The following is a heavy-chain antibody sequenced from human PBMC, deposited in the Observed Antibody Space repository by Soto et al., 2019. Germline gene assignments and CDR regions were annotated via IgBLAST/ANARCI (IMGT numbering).Heavy chain of an antibody. CDR3: AKDRLRGYDSSGFYS. D-gene: IGHD3-22*01. V-gene: IGHV1-3*01. CDR1: GYTFTSYA. Sequence: GASVKVSCKASGYTFTSYAMDWVRQAPGQRLEWMGWINAGNGNTKYSQKFQGRVTITRDTSASTAYMELSSLRSDDTAIYYCAKDRLRGYDSSGFYSWGQGTMVTVSS. CDR2: INAGNGNT. J-gene: IGHJ4*02.